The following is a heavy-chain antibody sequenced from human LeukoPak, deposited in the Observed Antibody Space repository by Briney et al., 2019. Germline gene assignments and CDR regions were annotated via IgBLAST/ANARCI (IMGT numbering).Heavy chain of an antibody. Sequence: GGSPRLSCAASGFTFDDYGMSWVRQAPGKGLEWVSGINWNGGSTGYADSVKGRFTISRDNAKNSLYLQMNSLRAEDTALYYCARRKYSSGWYYFDYWGQGTLVTVSS. V-gene: IGHV3-20*04. CDR2: INWNGGST. CDR1: GFTFDDYG. CDR3: ARRKYSSGWYYFDY. D-gene: IGHD6-19*01. J-gene: IGHJ4*02.